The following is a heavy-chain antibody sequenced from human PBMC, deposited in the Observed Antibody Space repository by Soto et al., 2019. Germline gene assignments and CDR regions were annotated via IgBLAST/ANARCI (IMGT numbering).Heavy chain of an antibody. CDR2: IYHSGII. CDR3: ARGASGY. CDR1: GGSFTDYL. V-gene: IGHV4-34*01. J-gene: IGHJ4*02. Sequence: QVQLQLWGAGLLKPSETLSLTCVVYGGSFTDYLWTWIRQPPGEGLEWIGDIYHSGIINYNPSRQSRATISRDTCKNQFSLKLTSVTAADTVGYCCARGASGYWGQGTLVTVSS.